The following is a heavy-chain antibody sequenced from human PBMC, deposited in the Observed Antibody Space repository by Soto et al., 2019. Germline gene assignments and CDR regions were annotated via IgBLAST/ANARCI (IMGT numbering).Heavy chain of an antibody. CDR2: IWYDGSNK. CDR1: GYTFSSYG. CDR3: ARGRCQQWLVSGVDY. Sequence: QVQLVESGGGVVQPGRSLRLSCAASGYTFSSYGMHWVRQAPGKGLEWVAVIWYDGSNKYYADSVKGRFTISRDNSKNTLYLQMNSLRAEDTAVYYCARGRCQQWLVSGVDYWGQGTLVTVSS. D-gene: IGHD6-19*01. V-gene: IGHV3-33*01. J-gene: IGHJ4*02.